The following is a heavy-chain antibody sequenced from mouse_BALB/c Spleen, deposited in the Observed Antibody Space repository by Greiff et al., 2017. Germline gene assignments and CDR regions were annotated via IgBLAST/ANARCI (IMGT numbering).Heavy chain of an antibody. D-gene: IGHD3-1*01. CDR1: GYTFTSYW. CDR3: AGGTWRAASWFDY. J-gene: IGHJ3*01. Sequence: QVQLQQSGAELVKPGASVKMSCKASGYTFTSYWMHWVNQRPGQGLEWIGYINPSTGYTEYNQKFKDKATLTADKSSSTAYMQLSSLTSEDSAVYYGAGGTWRAASWFDYWGQGTLVTVSA. V-gene: IGHV1-7*01. CDR2: INPSTGYT.